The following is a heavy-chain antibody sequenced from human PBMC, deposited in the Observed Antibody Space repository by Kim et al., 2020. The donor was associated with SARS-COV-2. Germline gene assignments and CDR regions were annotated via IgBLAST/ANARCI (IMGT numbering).Heavy chain of an antibody. Sequence: GGSLRLSCAASGFTFSSYSMNWVRQAPGKGLEWVSYISSSSSTIYYADSVKGRFTISRDNAKNSLYLQMNSLRDEDTAVYYCARANLAYCGGDCRGRFDPWGQGTLVTVSS. CDR3: ARANLAYCGGDCRGRFDP. D-gene: IGHD2-21*02. CDR1: GFTFSSYS. CDR2: ISSSSSTI. V-gene: IGHV3-48*02. J-gene: IGHJ5*02.